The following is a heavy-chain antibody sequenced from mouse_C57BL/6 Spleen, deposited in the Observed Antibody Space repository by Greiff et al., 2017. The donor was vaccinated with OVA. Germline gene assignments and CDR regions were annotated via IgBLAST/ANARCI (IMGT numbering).Heavy chain of an antibody. J-gene: IGHJ1*03. CDR1: GFSLSTSGMG. V-gene: IGHV8-12*01. CDR3: ARGEDYYGSSSYWYFDV. Sequence: KQSGPGILQSSQTLSLTCSFSGFSLSTSGMGVSWIRQPSGKGLEWLAHIYWDDDKRYNPSLKSRLTISKDTSRNQVFLKITSVDTADTATYYCARGEDYYGSSSYWYFDVWGTGTTVTVSS. D-gene: IGHD1-1*01. CDR2: IYWDDDK.